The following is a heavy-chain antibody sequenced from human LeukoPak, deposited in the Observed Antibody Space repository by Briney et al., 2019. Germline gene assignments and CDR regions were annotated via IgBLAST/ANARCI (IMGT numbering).Heavy chain of an antibody. V-gene: IGHV1-2*06. D-gene: IGHD3-3*01. CDR2: INPNSGGT. CDR3: ARGYFGVVPNWFDP. J-gene: IGHJ5*02. CDR1: GYTFTGYY. Sequence: ASVKVSCKASGYTFTGYYMHWVRQAPGQGLEWMGRINPNSGGTNYAQKFQGRVTMTRDTSISTAYMELSRLRSDDTAVYYYARGYFGVVPNWFDPWGQGTLVTVSS.